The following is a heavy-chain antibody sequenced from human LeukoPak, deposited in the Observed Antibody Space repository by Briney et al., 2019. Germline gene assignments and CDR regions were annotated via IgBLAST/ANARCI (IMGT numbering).Heavy chain of an antibody. J-gene: IGHJ3*02. CDR1: GFTFSSYA. D-gene: IGHD7-27*01. V-gene: IGHV3-23*01. CDR3: AKDLTANWGISGGAFDI. CDR2: ISGSGGST. Sequence: PGGSLRLSCAASGFTFSSYAMSWVRQAPGKGLEWASAISGSGGSTYYADSVKGRFTISRDNSKNTLYLQMNSLRAEDTAVYYCAKDLTANWGISGGAFDIWGQGTMVTVSS.